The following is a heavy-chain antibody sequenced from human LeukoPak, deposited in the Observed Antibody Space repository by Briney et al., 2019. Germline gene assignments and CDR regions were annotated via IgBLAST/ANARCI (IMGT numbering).Heavy chain of an antibody. V-gene: IGHV3-48*03. D-gene: IGHD5-24*01. CDR1: IFNFNTFE. CDR2: IGSSGSSI. J-gene: IGHJ4*02. Sequence: PGGSLRLSCEASIFNFNTFEMSWVRQAPGKGLEWIAYIGSSGSSIYYADFVKGRFTISRDNAKNSLYVEMESPRVEDTAVYFCASMRWLQFFHWGQGTLVTVSS. CDR3: ASMRWLQFFH.